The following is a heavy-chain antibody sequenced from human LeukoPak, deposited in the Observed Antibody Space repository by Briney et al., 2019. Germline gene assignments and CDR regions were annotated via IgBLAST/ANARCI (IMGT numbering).Heavy chain of an antibody. D-gene: IGHD2-2*01. V-gene: IGHV1-69*13. CDR1: GGTFSSYA. J-gene: IGHJ5*02. CDR2: IIPIFGTA. Sequence: SVKVSCKASGGTFSSYAISWVRQAPGQGLEWMGGIIPIFGTANYAQKFQGRVTITADESTSTAYMELSSLRSEDTAVYYCARDRWGCSSTSCPQDSWFDPWGQGTLVTVSS. CDR3: ARDRWGCSSTSCPQDSWFDP.